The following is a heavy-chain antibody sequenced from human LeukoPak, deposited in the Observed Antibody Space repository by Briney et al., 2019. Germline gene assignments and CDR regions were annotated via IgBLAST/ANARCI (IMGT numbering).Heavy chain of an antibody. D-gene: IGHD4-17*01. Sequence: SETLSLTCTVSGYSINSGYYWGWIRQPPGKGLEWIGTIYYSGSTYYNPSLKSRVTISVDTSKNQFSLKLSSVTAADTAVYYCARVPTVTFFDYWGQGTLVTVSS. J-gene: IGHJ4*02. CDR3: ARVPTVTFFDY. V-gene: IGHV4-38-2*02. CDR2: IYYSGST. CDR1: GYSINSGYY.